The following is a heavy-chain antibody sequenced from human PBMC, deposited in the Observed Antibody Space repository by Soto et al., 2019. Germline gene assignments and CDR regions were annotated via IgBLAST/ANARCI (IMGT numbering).Heavy chain of an antibody. CDR1: GFTFSTYA. CDR3: ARDRRATYSSGWFDY. J-gene: IGHJ4*02. Sequence: HPGGSLRLSCAASGFTFSTYAMHWVRQAPGKGLEWVAVISYDGSNKYYADSVKGRFTISRDNSKNTLYLQMNSLRAEDTAVYYCARDRRATYSSGWFDYWGQGTLVTVSS. D-gene: IGHD6-19*01. V-gene: IGHV3-30-3*01. CDR2: ISYDGSNK.